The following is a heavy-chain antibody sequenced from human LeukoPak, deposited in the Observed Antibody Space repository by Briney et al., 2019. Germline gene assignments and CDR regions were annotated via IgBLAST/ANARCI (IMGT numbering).Heavy chain of an antibody. J-gene: IGHJ3*02. CDR3: ARVGATTLGAFDI. V-gene: IGHV3-33*01. Sequence: PGGSLRLSCAASGFTFSSYGMHWVRQAPGKGLEWVAVIWYDGSNKYYAGSVKGRFTISRDNSKNTLYLQMNSLRAEDTAVYYCARVGATTLGAFDIWGQGTMVTVSS. CDR1: GFTFSSYG. D-gene: IGHD1-26*01. CDR2: IWYDGSNK.